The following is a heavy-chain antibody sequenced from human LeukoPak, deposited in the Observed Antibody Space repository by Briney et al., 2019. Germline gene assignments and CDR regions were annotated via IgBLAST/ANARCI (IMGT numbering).Heavy chain of an antibody. V-gene: IGHV4-59*12. Sequence: SETLSLTCTVSGGSISSYYWSWIRQPPGKGLEWIGNVYYSGSTYYNPSLKSRVTISVETSKNQFSLNLNSVTAADTAVYYCARATHRAVVISTKYYYYMDVWGKGTTVTVSS. CDR1: GGSISSYY. CDR2: VYYSGST. CDR3: ARATHRAVVISTKYYYYMDV. D-gene: IGHD3-22*01. J-gene: IGHJ6*03.